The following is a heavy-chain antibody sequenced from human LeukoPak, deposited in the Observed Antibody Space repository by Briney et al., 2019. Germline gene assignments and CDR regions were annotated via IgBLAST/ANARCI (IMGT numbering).Heavy chain of an antibody. Sequence: ASVKVSCKASGYTFTSYAMHWVRQAPGQRLEWMGWINAGNGNTKYSQEFQGRVTITRDTSASTAYMELSSLRSEDMAVYYCARDVSAGWPRSDAFDIWGQGTMVTVSS. V-gene: IGHV1-3*03. CDR1: GYTFTSYA. CDR3: ARDVSAGWPRSDAFDI. CDR2: INAGNGNT. J-gene: IGHJ3*02. D-gene: IGHD5-24*01.